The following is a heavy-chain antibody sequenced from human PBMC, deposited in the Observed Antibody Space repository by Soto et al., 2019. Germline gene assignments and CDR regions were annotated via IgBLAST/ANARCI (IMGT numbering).Heavy chain of an antibody. CDR3: ARDRFGDGYKNYFDY. J-gene: IGHJ4*02. V-gene: IGHV3-30-3*01. D-gene: IGHD3-3*01. CDR2: ISYDGGNT. Sequence: QVQLVESGGGVAQPGRSLRLSCAASGFTFSTYAMNWVRQAPGKGLEWVAVISYDGGNTYYADAVKGRFTISRDNYKNMLYLEMNSLRAEDTAVYYCARDRFGDGYKNYFDYWGQGTLVTVSS. CDR1: GFTFSTYA.